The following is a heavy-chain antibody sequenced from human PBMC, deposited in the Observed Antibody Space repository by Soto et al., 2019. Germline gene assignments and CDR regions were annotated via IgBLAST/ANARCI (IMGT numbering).Heavy chain of an antibody. CDR3: VKAGTMTGTGTTPRSFDI. CDR1: GFMFNAYG. D-gene: IGHD1-1*01. V-gene: IGHV3-30*18. CDR2: ISFDGSSQ. J-gene: IGHJ3*02. Sequence: QVQLVESGGGVVQPGRSLRLSCAASGFMFNAYGMHWVRQAPGNGLEWVAVISFDGSSQYYEESVKGRFTISRDNSMNTLYLQMHSLRPEDTAVYFCVKAGTMTGTGTTPRSFDIWCRGTMVTVSS.